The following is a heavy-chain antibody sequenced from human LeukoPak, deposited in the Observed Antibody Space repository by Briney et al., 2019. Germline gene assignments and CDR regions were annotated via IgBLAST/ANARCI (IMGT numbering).Heavy chain of an antibody. V-gene: IGHV1-8*02. Sequence: ASVKVSCKASGYTFTSYGISWVRQAPGQGLEWMGWMNPNSGNTGYAQKFQGRVTMTRNTSISTAYMELSSLRSEDTAVYYCARFPSPHSSGCPSWGQGTLVTVSS. CDR1: GYTFTSYG. CDR2: MNPNSGNT. D-gene: IGHD6-19*01. CDR3: ARFPSPHSSGCPS. J-gene: IGHJ5*02.